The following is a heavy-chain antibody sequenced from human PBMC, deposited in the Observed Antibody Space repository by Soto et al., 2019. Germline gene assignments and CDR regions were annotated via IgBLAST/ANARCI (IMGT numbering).Heavy chain of an antibody. Sequence: SETLSVTCAVYGGSFSGYYWSWIRQPPGKGLEWIGEINHSGSTNYNPSLKSRVTISVDTSKNQFSLKLSSVTAADTAVYYCARASRPRWFGELFPLGGMDVWGQGTTVTVS. J-gene: IGHJ6*02. V-gene: IGHV4-34*01. CDR3: ARASRPRWFGELFPLGGMDV. CDR2: INHSGST. CDR1: GGSFSGYY. D-gene: IGHD3-10*01.